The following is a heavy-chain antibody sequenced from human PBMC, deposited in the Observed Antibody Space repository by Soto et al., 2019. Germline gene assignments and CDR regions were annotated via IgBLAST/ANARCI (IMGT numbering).Heavy chain of an antibody. V-gene: IGHV1-69*13. J-gene: IGHJ6*02. CDR2: INPIFGTA. CDR3: ARDGFTDDLSYYGMDV. Sequence: ASVKVSCKASGDTFSSYAISWVRQAPGQGLEWMGGINPIFGTANYAQKFQGRVTITADESTSTAYMELSSLRSEDTAVYYCARDGFTDDLSYYGMDVWGQGTTVTVSS. CDR1: GDTFSSYA. D-gene: IGHD3-16*01.